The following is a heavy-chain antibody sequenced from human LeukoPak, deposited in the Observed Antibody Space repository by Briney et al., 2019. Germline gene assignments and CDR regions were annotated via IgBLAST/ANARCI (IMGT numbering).Heavy chain of an antibody. CDR3: ARALDSSGYLLPDY. V-gene: IGHV3-7*02. D-gene: IGHD3-22*01. J-gene: IGHJ4*02. Sequence: PGGSLRLSCVGSGFTFSNHQMNWVRQAPGKGLEWVAKIKQDGGEKHYVDSVKGRFTISRDNAKNSLYLQMNSLRAEDTAVYYCARALDSSGYLLPDYWGQGTLVTVSS. CDR1: GFTFSNHQ. CDR2: IKQDGGEK.